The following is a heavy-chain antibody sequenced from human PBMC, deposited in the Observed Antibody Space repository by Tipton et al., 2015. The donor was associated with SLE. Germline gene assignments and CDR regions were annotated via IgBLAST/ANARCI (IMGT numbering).Heavy chain of an antibody. CDR3: ARDRRGLNYNYGLDV. CDR1: GFTVSNNY. Sequence: QLVQSGGGLVQPGGSLRVSCAASGFTVSNNYIVWVRQAPGKGLEWVSLIYRGGETHYADSVKGRFTISRDNSKNTLDLQMNSLRVEDTAVYYCARDRRGLNYNYGLDVWGQGTTVTVS. CDR2: IYRGGET. J-gene: IGHJ6*02. D-gene: IGHD3-16*01. V-gene: IGHV3-53*04.